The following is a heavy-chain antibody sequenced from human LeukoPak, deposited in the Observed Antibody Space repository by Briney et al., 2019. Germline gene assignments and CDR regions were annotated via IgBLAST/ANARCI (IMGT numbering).Heavy chain of an antibody. V-gene: IGHV3-23*01. CDR3: AKRNSMGAFDI. D-gene: IGHD4-23*01. CDR1: GFTLSTYV. Sequence: ERSLRLSCADSGFTLSTYVMSWVRPAPGKGLECVSVLCDSGGITYYAHSLKGRCTISTENFKKTLYLHMNTLRDQDTPVCNCAKRNSMGAFDIWGQGTMVTVSS. J-gene: IGHJ3*02. CDR2: LCDSGGIT.